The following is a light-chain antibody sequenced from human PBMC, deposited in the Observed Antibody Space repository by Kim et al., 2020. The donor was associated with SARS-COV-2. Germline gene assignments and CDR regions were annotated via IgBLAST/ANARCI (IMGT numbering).Light chain of an antibody. CDR3: QARGTGTAV. CDR1: NLGHKY. CDR2: QDT. V-gene: IGLV3-1*01. J-gene: IGLJ3*02. Sequence: SYELTQPPSVSVSPGRTAIITCSGDNLGHKYACWYQQKPGQSSVLVMYQDTKRPSGIPERVSGSNSGNTATLTISGTQAMDEADYYCQARGTGTAVFGGG.